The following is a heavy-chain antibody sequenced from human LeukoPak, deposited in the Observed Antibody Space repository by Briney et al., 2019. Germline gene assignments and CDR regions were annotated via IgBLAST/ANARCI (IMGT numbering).Heavy chain of an antibody. CDR2: IIPIFGTA. J-gene: IGHJ4*02. CDR3: ASNPPNTGDFYY. Sequence: SVKVSCKASGGTFSSYAISWVRQAPGQGLEWMGGIIPIFGTANYAQKFQGRVTVTADESTSTAYMELSSLRSEDTAIYYCASNPPNTGDFYYWGLGTLVTVSS. CDR1: GGTFSSYA. D-gene: IGHD1-1*01. V-gene: IGHV1-69*13.